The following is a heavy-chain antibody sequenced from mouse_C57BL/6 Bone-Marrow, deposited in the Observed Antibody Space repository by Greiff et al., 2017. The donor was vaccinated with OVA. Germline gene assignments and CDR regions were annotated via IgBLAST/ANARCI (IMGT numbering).Heavy chain of an antibody. D-gene: IGHD2-12*01. V-gene: IGHV14-4*01. Sequence: EVQLQQSGAELVRPGASVKMSCTASGYNFNDYYMHWVKQRPEQGLEWIGCIDPENGGTEYASKFQGKATITADTSSNTAYLQLSSLTSEDTAVYYCSVYSNFDYWGQGTTLTVSS. CDR2: IDPENGGT. CDR1: GYNFNDYY. J-gene: IGHJ2*01. CDR3: SVYSNFDY.